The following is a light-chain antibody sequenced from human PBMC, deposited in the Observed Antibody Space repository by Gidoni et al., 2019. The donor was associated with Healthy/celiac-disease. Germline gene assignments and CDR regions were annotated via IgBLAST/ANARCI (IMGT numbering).Light chain of an antibody. Sequence: EIVLTQSPGTLSLSPGERATLSCRASQSVSSSYLAWYQQKPLQAPRLLIYGASSRATGIPDRFSGSGSGTDFTLTISRLEPEDFAVYYCQQYGSSPQTFGQGTKLEIK. CDR2: GAS. CDR3: QQYGSSPQT. J-gene: IGKJ2*01. V-gene: IGKV3-20*01. CDR1: QSVSSSY.